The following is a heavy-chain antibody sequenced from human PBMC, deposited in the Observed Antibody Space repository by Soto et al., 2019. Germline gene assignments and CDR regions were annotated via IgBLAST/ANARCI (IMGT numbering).Heavy chain of an antibody. D-gene: IGHD2-15*01. CDR1: GFTFDDYA. Sequence: EVQLVESGGGLVQPGRSLRLSCAASGFTFDDYAMHWVRQAPGKGLEWVSGISWNSGSIGYADSVKGRFTISRDNAKNSLYLQMNSLRAEDTALYYCAKDILMDVVAATGAFDYWGQGTLVTVSS. CDR2: ISWNSGSI. CDR3: AKDILMDVVAATGAFDY. J-gene: IGHJ4*02. V-gene: IGHV3-9*01.